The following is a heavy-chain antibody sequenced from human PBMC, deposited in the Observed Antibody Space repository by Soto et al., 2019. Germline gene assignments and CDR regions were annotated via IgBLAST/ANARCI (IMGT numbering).Heavy chain of an antibody. Sequence: QVQLVQSGAEVKKPGSSVKVSCKASGGTFSSYAISWVRQAPGQGLEWMGGIIPIFGTANYAQKFQGRVTITADKSTSTAYMELSSLRSEDTAVYYCSRGHLVGSYYYYGMDVWGQGTTVTVSS. CDR1: GGTFSSYA. CDR2: IIPIFGTA. D-gene: IGHD1-26*01. V-gene: IGHV1-69*06. CDR3: SRGHLVGSYYYYGMDV. J-gene: IGHJ6*02.